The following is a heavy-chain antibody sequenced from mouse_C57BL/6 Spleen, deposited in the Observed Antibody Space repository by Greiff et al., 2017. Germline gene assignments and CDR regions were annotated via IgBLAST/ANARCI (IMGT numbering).Heavy chain of an antibody. CDR2: IYPGDGDT. CDR1: GYAFSSSW. V-gene: IGHV1-82*01. D-gene: IGHD2-3*01. CDR3: AREGIYDGYWYFDV. Sequence: VQLQESGPELVKPGASVKISCKASGYAFSSSWMNWVKQRPGKGLEWIGRIYPGDGDTNYNGKFKGKATLTAEQSSSTAYMQLSSLTSDDSAVYFCAREGIYDGYWYFDVWGTGTTVTVSS. J-gene: IGHJ1*03.